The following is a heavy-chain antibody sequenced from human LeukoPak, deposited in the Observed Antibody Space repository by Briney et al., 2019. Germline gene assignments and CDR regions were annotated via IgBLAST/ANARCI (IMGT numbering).Heavy chain of an antibody. CDR1: GFTFSGYG. J-gene: IGHJ4*02. CDR2: ISFDESNK. V-gene: IGHV3-30*03. CDR3: ARGVVAATLDY. Sequence: PGRSLRLSCAASGFTFSGYGMHWVRQAPGKGLEWVAVISFDESNKYYADSVKGRFTISRDNAKNSLYLQMNSLRAEDTAVYYCARGVVAATLDYWGQGTLVTVSS. D-gene: IGHD2-15*01.